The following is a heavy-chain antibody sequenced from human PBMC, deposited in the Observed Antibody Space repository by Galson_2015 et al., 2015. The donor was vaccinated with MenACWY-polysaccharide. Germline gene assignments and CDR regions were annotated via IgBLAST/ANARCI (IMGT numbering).Heavy chain of an antibody. Sequence: SLRLSCAASGFTFSDFYMSWIRQAPGKELEWVAYITGSSTISYAETVKGRFTISRDNANNSLSLQMNSLRAEDTAVYYCATERITVAGTRLDYWDQGTLVTVSS. V-gene: IGHV3-11*01. D-gene: IGHD6-19*01. CDR3: ATERITVAGTRLDY. CDR1: GFTFSDFY. J-gene: IGHJ4*02. CDR2: ITGSSTI.